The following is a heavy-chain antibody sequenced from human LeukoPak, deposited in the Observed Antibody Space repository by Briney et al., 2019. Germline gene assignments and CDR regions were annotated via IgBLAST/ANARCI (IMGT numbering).Heavy chain of an antibody. CDR1: GFTFSSYS. CDR3: VKGYCGTSSCYMETG. CDR2: ISSSSSYI. Sequence: TPGGSLRLSCAASGFTFSSYSMNWVRQAPGKGLEWVSSISSSSSYIYYADSVKGRFTISGDNAKNSLYLQMNSLRAEDTAVYYCVKGYCGTSSCYMETGWGQGTLVTVSS. J-gene: IGHJ4*02. D-gene: IGHD2-2*02. V-gene: IGHV3-21*01.